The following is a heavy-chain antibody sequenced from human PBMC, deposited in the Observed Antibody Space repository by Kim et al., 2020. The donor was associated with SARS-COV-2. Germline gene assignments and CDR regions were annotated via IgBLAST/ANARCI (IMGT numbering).Heavy chain of an antibody. V-gene: IGHV3-30*18. CDR3: AKDLYYYGSGSYFGKDY. CDR2: ISYDGSNK. D-gene: IGHD3-10*01. J-gene: IGHJ4*02. Sequence: GGSLRLSCAASGFTFSSYGMHWVRQAPGKGLEWVAVISYDGSNKYYADSVKGRFTISRDNSKNTLYLQMNSLRAEDTAVYYCAKDLYYYGSGSYFGKDYWGQGTLVTVSS. CDR1: GFTFSSYG.